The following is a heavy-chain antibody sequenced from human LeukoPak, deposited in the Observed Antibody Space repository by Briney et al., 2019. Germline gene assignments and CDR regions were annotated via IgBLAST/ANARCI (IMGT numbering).Heavy chain of an antibody. V-gene: IGHV4-34*01. CDR1: GGSLSSYY. J-gene: IGHJ4*02. CDR3: ASLYYDYVWGTDY. D-gene: IGHD3-16*01. Sequence: SETLSLTCTVSGGSLSSYYWSWIRQPPGKGLEWIGEINHSGSTYYNPSLKSRVTISVDTSKNQFSLKLSSVTAADTAVYYCASLYYDYVWGTDYWGQGTLVTVSS. CDR2: INHSGST.